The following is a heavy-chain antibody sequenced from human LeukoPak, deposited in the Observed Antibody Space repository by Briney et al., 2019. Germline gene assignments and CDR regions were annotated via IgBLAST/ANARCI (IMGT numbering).Heavy chain of an antibody. D-gene: IGHD1-26*01. CDR1: GYTFTSYY. V-gene: IGHV1-46*01. CDR3: ATWPLIVGAVNDAFDI. J-gene: IGHJ3*02. Sequence: ASVKVSCKASGYTFTSYYMHWVRQAPGQGLEWMGIINPSGGSTSYAQKFQGRVTMTRDTSTSTVYMELSSLRSEDTAVYYCATWPLIVGAVNDAFDIWGQGTMVTVSS. CDR2: INPSGGST.